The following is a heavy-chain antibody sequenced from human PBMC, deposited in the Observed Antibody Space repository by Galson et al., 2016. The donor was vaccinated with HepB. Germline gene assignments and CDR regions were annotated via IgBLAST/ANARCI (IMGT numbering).Heavy chain of an antibody. CDR3: ARDRDDMGRGVITD. J-gene: IGHJ4*02. V-gene: IGHV4-31*03. CDR1: GGSIRSSPYY. D-gene: IGHD3-10*01. Sequence: TLSLTCSVSGGSIRSSPYYWTWIRQHPGKGLEWIGYIYHTGSTYYSPSLKSRVTISVDTSKSQFSLKMSSVTAADTGVYFCARDRDDMGRGVITDWGQGTLVTVSS. CDR2: IYHTGST.